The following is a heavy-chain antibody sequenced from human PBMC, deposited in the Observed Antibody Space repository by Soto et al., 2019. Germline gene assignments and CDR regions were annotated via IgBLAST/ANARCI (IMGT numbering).Heavy chain of an antibody. CDR2: ISAYNGNT. CDR1: GYTFTSYC. D-gene: IGHD6-13*01. Sequence: GASVKVSCKASGYTFTSYCISWVLQAPGQGLEWMGWISAYNGNTNYAQKLQGRVTMTTDTSTSTAYMELRSLRSDDTAVYYCARDETQSWPMKGHTIRPFDYWGQGTLVTVSS. J-gene: IGHJ4*02. CDR3: ARDETQSWPMKGHTIRPFDY. V-gene: IGHV1-18*01.